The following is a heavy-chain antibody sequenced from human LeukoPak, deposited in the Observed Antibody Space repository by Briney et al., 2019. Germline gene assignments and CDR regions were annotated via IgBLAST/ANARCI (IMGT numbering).Heavy chain of an antibody. D-gene: IGHD3-10*01. CDR3: ARWAYGSGSYTFDT. V-gene: IGHV4-39*07. CDR1: GGSISSSSNY. Sequence: SETLSLTCTVSGGSISSSSNYWGWIRQPPGRGLEWIGSIYYRGSTYHNPSLKSRVTISVDTSKNQFSLKLSSVTAADTAVYYCARWAYGSGSYTFDTWGQGTMVTVSS. CDR2: IYYRGST. J-gene: IGHJ3*02.